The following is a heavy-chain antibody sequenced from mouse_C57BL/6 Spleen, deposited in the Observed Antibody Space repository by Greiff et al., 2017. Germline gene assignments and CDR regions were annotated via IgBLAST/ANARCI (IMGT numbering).Heavy chain of an antibody. Sequence: QVQLQQPGAELVMPGASVKLSCKASGYTFTSYWMHWVKQRPGQGLEWIGEIDPSDSYTNYNQKFKSKSTLTVDKSSSTAYMQLSSLTSEDSAVYYCESNCRMDYWGQGTSVTVSS. V-gene: IGHV1-69*01. J-gene: IGHJ4*01. CDR3: ESNCRMDY. CDR2: IDPSDSYT. D-gene: IGHD4-1*01. CDR1: GYTFTSYW.